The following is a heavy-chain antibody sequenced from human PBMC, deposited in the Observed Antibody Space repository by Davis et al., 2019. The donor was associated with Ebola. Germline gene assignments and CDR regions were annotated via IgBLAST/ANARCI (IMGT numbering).Heavy chain of an antibody. CDR2: INSDGSST. CDR3: ARVGNYYDSSGYWVGNYFDY. Sequence: GESLKISCAASGFTFSSYWMHWVRQAPGKGLMWVSRINSDGSSTSYADSVKGRFTISRDNAKNTLYLQMNSLRAEDTAVYYCARVGNYYDSSGYWVGNYFDYWGQGTLVTVSS. J-gene: IGHJ4*02. CDR1: GFTFSSYW. V-gene: IGHV3-74*01. D-gene: IGHD3-22*01.